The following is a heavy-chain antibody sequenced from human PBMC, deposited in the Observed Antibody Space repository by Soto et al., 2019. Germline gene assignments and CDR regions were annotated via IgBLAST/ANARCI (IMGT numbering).Heavy chain of an antibody. V-gene: IGHV4-31*03. CDR2: IYYSGST. J-gene: IGHJ6*02. D-gene: IGHD3-10*01. CDR3: ARARMVRGIIYYYGMDV. CDR1: GGSISSDGNY. Sequence: QVQLQESGPGLVKSSQTLSLTCTVSGGSISSDGNYWSWIRQHPGKGLEWIGYIYYSGSTNYNPSLKSRVTISVDTSKNRFALKLNAVAAADTAVYYCARARMVRGIIYYYGMDVWGQGTTVTVSS.